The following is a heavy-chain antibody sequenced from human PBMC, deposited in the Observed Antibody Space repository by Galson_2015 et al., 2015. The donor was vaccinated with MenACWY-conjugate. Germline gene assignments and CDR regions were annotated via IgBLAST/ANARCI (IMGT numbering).Heavy chain of an antibody. V-gene: IGHV1-18*01. CDR3: ARSGGSGSYYPYYYYGMDV. CDR2: ISAYNGNT. CDR1: GYTFTTYG. D-gene: IGHD3-10*01. J-gene: IGHJ6*02. Sequence: SVKVSCKASGYTFTTYGISWVRQAPGQGLEWMGWISAYNGNTNYAQKLQGRVTMTTDTSTSTAYMELRSLRSDDTAVYYCARSGGSGSYYPYYYYGMDVWGQGTTVTVSS.